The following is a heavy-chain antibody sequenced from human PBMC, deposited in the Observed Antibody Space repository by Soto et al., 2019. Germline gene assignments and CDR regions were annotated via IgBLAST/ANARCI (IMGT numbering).Heavy chain of an antibody. J-gene: IGHJ6*01. V-gene: IGHV3-48*01. CDR3: AVFRTGSGGRYYYGMDV. Sequence: GGSLRLSCAASGFTFSSYIMNWVRQAPGKGLEWVSYITTSSSTIYYADSVKGRFTISRDNAKNSLYLQMNSLRAEDTAVYYCAVFRTGSGGRYYYGMDVWGQGTTVTVSS. CDR1: GFTFSSYI. CDR2: ITTSSSTI. D-gene: IGHD2-15*01.